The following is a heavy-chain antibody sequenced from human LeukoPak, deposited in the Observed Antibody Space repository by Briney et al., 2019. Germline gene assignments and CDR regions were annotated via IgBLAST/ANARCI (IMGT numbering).Heavy chain of an antibody. Sequence: SETLSLTCTVPGGSISSYYWSWIRQPPGKGLEWIGYIFYTGSTNYNPSLKSRVAISVDTSKNQFSLKLSSVTAADTAVYYCARVIAAAGTGVSLYFDYWGQGTLVTVSS. CDR2: IFYTGST. J-gene: IGHJ4*02. CDR3: ARVIAAAGTGVSLYFDY. V-gene: IGHV4-59*12. CDR1: GGSISSYY. D-gene: IGHD6-13*01.